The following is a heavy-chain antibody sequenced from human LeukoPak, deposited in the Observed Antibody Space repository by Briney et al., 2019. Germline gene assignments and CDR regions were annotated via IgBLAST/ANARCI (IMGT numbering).Heavy chain of an antibody. J-gene: IGHJ4*02. CDR3: ARGHYDYVWGSYREFDY. CDR2: ISSSSSYI. V-gene: IGHV3-21*01. Sequence: GGSLRLPCAASGFTFSSYSMNWVRQAPGKGLEWVSSISSSSSYIYYADSVKGRFTISRDNAKNSLYLQMNSLRAEDTAVYYCARGHYDYVWGSYREFDYWGQGTLVTVSS. D-gene: IGHD3-16*02. CDR1: GFTFSSYS.